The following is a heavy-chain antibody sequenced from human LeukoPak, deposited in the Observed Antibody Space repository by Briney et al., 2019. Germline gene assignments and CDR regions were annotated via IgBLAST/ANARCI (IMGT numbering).Heavy chain of an antibody. V-gene: IGHV4-59*08. CDR3: ARLAYDSSGYSPLPPPYFDY. J-gene: IGHJ4*02. Sequence: SETLSLTCTVSGGSISSYYWSWIRPPPGKGLEWIGYIYYSGSTNCNPSLKSRVTISVDTSKNQFSLKLSSVTAADTAVYYCARLAYDSSGYSPLPPPYFDYWGQGTLVTVSS. CDR1: GGSISSYY. CDR2: IYYSGST. D-gene: IGHD3-22*01.